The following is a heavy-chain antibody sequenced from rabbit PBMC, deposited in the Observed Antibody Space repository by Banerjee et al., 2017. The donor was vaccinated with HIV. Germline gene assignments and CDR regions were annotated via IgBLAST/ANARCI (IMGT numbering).Heavy chain of an antibody. D-gene: IGHD4-1*01. J-gene: IGHJ4*01. CDR2: IYGGPVRGT. CDR3: ARNANGGWDL. V-gene: IGHV1S45*01. CDR1: GSDFSRSG. Sequence: QEQLEESGGGLVQPGASLTLTCEASGSDFSRSGMCWVRQAPGKGLEWIACIYGGPVRGTDYANWVNGRFTISKTSSTTLTLQMTSLTAADTATYFCARNANGGWDLWGPGTLVTVS.